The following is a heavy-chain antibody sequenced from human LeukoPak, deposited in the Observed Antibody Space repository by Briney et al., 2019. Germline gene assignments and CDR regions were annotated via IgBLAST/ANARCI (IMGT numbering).Heavy chain of an antibody. CDR3: ARLPLSGTVTHRGECYFDL. D-gene: IGHD4-17*01. CDR1: GYSISSGYY. J-gene: IGHJ2*01. V-gene: IGHV4-38-2*01. Sequence: SETLSLTCAVSGYSISSGYYWGWIRQPPGKGLEWIGSIYHSGSTYYNPSLKSRVTISVDTSKNQFSLKLSSVTAADTAVYYCARLPLSGTVTHRGECYFDLWGRGSLVTVSS. CDR2: IYHSGST.